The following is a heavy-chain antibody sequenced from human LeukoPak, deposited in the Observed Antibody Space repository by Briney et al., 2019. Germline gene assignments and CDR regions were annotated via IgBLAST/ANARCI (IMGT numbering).Heavy chain of an antibody. CDR2: INPNSGGT. D-gene: IGHD6-19*01. J-gene: IGHJ4*02. CDR1: GYTFTGYY. Sequence: ASVKVSCKASGYTFTGYYMHWVRQAPGPGLEWMGRINPNSGGTNYAQKFQGRVTMTRDTSISTAYMELSRLRSDDTAVYYCARVLSIAVTLPHYWGQGTLVTVSS. CDR3: ARVLSIAVTLPHY. V-gene: IGHV1-2*06.